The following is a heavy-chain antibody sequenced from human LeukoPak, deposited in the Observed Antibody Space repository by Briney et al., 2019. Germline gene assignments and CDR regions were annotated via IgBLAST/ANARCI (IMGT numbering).Heavy chain of an antibody. Sequence: ASVKVSCKASAYTFIDYFVHWMRQTPGQRLEWLGWINPNSGVTRYAQKFQGRVTLTRDTAAYMELSSLKSDDTAVYYCARAVSGTLGGAFDIWGQGTAVTVSS. V-gene: IGHV1-2*02. CDR1: AYTFIDYF. CDR3: ARAVSGTLGGAFDI. CDR2: INPNSGVT. D-gene: IGHD1-7*01. J-gene: IGHJ3*02.